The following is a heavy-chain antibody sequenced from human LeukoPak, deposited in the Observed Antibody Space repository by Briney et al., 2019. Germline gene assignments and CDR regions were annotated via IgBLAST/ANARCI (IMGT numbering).Heavy chain of an antibody. CDR2: ISSSSSYI. D-gene: IGHD6-13*01. CDR1: GFTFSSYS. J-gene: IGHJ5*02. Sequence: PGGSLRLSCAASGFTFSSYSMNWVRQAPGKGLEWVSSISSSSSYIYYADSVKGRFTISRDNAKNSLYLQMNSLRAEDTAVYYCARDAGKGQQLVQGWFDPWGQGTLVTVSS. V-gene: IGHV3-21*01. CDR3: ARDAGKGQQLVQGWFDP.